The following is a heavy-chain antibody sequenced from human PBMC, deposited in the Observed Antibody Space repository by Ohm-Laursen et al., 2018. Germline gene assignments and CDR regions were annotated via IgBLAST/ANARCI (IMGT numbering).Heavy chain of an antibody. CDR3: ARTADGDPYWYFDL. J-gene: IGHJ2*01. Sequence: ASVKVSCKASGDIFSSYAISWVRQAPGQGLEWMGGIIPIFGTANYAQKFQGRVTITADESTSTAYMELSSLRSEDTAVYYCARTADGDPYWYFDLWGRGTLVTVSS. V-gene: IGHV1-69*13. CDR2: IIPIFGTA. CDR1: GDIFSSYA. D-gene: IGHD4-17*01.